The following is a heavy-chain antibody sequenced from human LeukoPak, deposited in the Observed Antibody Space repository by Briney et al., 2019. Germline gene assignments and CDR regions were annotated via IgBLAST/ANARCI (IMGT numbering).Heavy chain of an antibody. Sequence: SGGSLRLSCAASGFTVSSKYMSWVRQAPGKGLEWVSVLYSGGSTYYADSVKGRFTISRDNSKNTLYLQMNSLRAEDTAVYYCARDLGDYASGKSHFDYWGQGTLVTVSS. CDR1: GFTVSSKY. D-gene: IGHD3-10*01. CDR3: ARDLGDYASGKSHFDY. CDR2: LYSGGST. J-gene: IGHJ4*02. V-gene: IGHV3-53*01.